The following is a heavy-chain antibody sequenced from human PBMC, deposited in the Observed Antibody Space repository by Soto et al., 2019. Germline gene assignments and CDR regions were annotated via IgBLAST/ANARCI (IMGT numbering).Heavy chain of an antibody. CDR2: IYPGDSDT. V-gene: IGHV5-51*01. CDR3: ARQGRMDV. Sequence: WERQITGKGLEWMGRIYPGDSDTSYSPSFQGQVTISVDKSISTAYLQWSSLKASDTAMYYCARQGRMDVWGQGTTVTVSS. J-gene: IGHJ6*02.